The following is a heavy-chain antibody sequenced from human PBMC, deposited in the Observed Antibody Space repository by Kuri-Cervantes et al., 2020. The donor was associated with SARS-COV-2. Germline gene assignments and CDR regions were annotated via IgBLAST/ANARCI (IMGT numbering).Heavy chain of an antibody. Sequence: SVKVSCKASGGTFSSYAVSWVRQAPGQGLEWMGGIIPILGTPNYAQKFQGRVTMTEDTSTDTAYMELSSLRSEDTAVYYCATGPPTSFGGNWFDPWGQGTLVTVSS. CDR3: ATGPPTSFGGNWFDP. D-gene: IGHD3-16*01. V-gene: IGHV1-69*06. CDR2: IIPILGTP. J-gene: IGHJ5*02. CDR1: GGTFSSYA.